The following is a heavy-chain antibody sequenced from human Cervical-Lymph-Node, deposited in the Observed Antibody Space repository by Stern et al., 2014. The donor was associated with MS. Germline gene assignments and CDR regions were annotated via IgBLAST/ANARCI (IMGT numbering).Heavy chain of an antibody. Sequence: QVQLVQSGAEVKKPGASVKVFCKASGYTFTSYAMHWVRQAPGQRLEWMGWINAGNGNTKYSQKFQGRVTITRDTSASTAYMELSSLRSEDTAVYYCARGGSGSSNRFMDVWGQGTTVTVYS. D-gene: IGHD6-19*01. CDR1: GYTFTSYA. CDR3: ARGGSGSSNRFMDV. CDR2: INAGNGNT. J-gene: IGHJ6*02. V-gene: IGHV1-3*01.